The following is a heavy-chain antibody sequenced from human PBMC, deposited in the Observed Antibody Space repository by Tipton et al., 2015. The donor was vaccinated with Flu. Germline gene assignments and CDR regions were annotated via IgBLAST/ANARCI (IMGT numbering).Heavy chain of an antibody. Sequence: TLSLTCTVSGGSISSYYWSWIRQPPGKGLEWIGYIYYSGSTKYNPSLKSRVTIPVDTSKKQFSLKLSSVTAADTAVYYCARDRSRNAFDIWGQGTMVTVSS. J-gene: IGHJ3*02. CDR2: IYYSGST. V-gene: IGHV4-59*01. CDR3: ARDRSRNAFDI. CDR1: GGSISSYY.